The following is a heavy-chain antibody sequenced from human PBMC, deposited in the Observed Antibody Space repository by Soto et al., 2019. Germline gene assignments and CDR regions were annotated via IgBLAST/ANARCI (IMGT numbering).Heavy chain of an antibody. D-gene: IGHD6-25*01. CDR2: IIPMFGIA. CDR1: GGVLLSYT. V-gene: IGHV1-69*01. J-gene: IGHJ6*02. CDR3: AGGAGEPARETV. Sequence: QVLLVQSGAEVKKPGSSVKVSCKASGGVLLSYTISWVRQAPGKGLEWMGGIIPMFGIANYAQKFQGRVTTTAAETTGVSDLKRSRLKSADTDEYYCAGGAGEPARETVWGQGTTVTVSS.